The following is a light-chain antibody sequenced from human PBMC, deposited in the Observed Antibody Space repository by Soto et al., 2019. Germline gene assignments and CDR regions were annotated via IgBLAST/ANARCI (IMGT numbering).Light chain of an antibody. V-gene: IGKV3-15*01. J-gene: IGKJ1*01. CDR3: QHHNQWPPT. CDR1: QSVSSN. CDR2: GAS. Sequence: EIVMTQSPATLSVSPGERATLSCRASQSVSSNLAWYQQKPGQAPRLLIYGASTRATGIPARFSGSGSGTELTLTISSLQSEDFALYYCQHHNQWPPTFGQGTKVEIK.